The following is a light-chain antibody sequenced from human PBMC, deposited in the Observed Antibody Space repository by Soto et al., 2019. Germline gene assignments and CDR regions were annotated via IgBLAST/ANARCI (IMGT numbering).Light chain of an antibody. V-gene: IGKV3-15*01. J-gene: IGKJ4*01. CDR2: VSS. CDR3: QKYIFWPLT. Sequence: EIVTTQSPATLSVSPGERATLSCRASQSVISNLAWYQQKPGQTPKLLIYVSSTRATGIPARFSGSESGKEFTLPISSLQTEDFAVYSCQKYIFWPLTLGGGTKVELK. CDR1: QSVISN.